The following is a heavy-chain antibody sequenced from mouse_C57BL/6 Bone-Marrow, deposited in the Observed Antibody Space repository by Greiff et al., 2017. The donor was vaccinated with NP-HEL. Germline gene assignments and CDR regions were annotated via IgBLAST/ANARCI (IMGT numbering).Heavy chain of an antibody. V-gene: IGHV1-82*01. Sequence: QVQLQQSGPELVKPGASVKISCKASGYAFSSSWMNWVKQRPGKGLEWIGRIYPGDGDTNYNGKFKGKATLTADKSSSTAYMQLSSLTSEDSAVYFCASSPRYYYGSSPLFAYWGQGTLGTVSA. D-gene: IGHD1-1*01. CDR2: IYPGDGDT. CDR3: ASSPRYYYGSSPLFAY. J-gene: IGHJ3*01. CDR1: GYAFSSSW.